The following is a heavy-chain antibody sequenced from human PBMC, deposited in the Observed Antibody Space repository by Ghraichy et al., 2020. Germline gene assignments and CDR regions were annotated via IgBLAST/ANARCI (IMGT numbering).Heavy chain of an antibody. V-gene: IGHV4-59*01. CDR1: GDSISTYY. D-gene: IGHD5-24*01. CDR2: FYYSGSA. J-gene: IGHJ4*02. Sequence: SQTLSLTCSVSGDSISTYYWSWIRQPPGKGLEWIGYFYYSGSANYNPSLKSRVTISVDTSKNQFSLKLRSVTAADTAVYYCARAPQRELFEYWGQGILVTVSS. CDR3: ARAPQRELFEY.